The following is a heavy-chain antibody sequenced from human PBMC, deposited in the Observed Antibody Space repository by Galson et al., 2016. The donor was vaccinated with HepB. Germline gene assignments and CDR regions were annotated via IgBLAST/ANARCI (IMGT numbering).Heavy chain of an antibody. CDR1: GFTFSLYS. CDR3: TRTISATAGID. J-gene: IGHJ4*02. V-gene: IGHV3-7*04. D-gene: IGHD6-13*01. Sequence: SLRLSCAASGFTFSLYSMNWVRQAPGKGLEWLANIKQDGSEKYYVDSVRGRFTISRDNAMNSLYLHMSSLRAEDTALYYCTRTISATAGIDWGQGTLVTVSS. CDR2: IKQDGSEK.